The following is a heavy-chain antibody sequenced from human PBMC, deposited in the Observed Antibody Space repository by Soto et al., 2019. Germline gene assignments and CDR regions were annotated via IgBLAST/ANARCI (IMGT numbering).Heavy chain of an antibody. CDR3: ARSGTYEPLYY. CDR2: ISGSGRTI. J-gene: IGHJ4*02. D-gene: IGHD1-26*01. CDR1: GFTLSSYE. Sequence: GGSLRLSCAASGFTLSSYEMNWVRQAPGKGLEWVSYISGSGRTIYYADSVKGRFTISRDNAKNSLYLQMNSLRAEDTAVYYCARSGTYEPLYYWGQGTLVTVSS. V-gene: IGHV3-48*03.